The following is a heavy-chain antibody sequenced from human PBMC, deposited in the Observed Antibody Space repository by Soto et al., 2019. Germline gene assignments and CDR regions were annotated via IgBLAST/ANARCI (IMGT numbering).Heavy chain of an antibody. D-gene: IGHD3-3*01. CDR1: GYTFTSYD. Sequence: QVQLVQSGAEVKKPGASVKVSCKASGYTFTSYDINWVRQATGQGLEWMGWMNPNSGNTGYAQKFQGRVTMTRNTSINTDYMELSSLRSEETAVYYCARGSPVLRFLELLLYGGDYWSQGTLVTVSS. CDR3: ARGSPVLRFLELLLYGGDY. CDR2: MNPNSGNT. V-gene: IGHV1-8*01. J-gene: IGHJ4*02.